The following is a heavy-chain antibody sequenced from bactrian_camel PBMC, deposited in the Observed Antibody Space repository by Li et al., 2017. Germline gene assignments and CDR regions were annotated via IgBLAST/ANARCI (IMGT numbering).Heavy chain of an antibody. J-gene: IGHJ4*01. CDR1: GFTFSSYG. D-gene: IGHD1*01. CDR2: INAAGSST. Sequence: VQLVESGEGSVQPGGSLRLSCAASGFTFSSYGMTWVRRAPGKGFEWVSTINAAGSSTYYADSVKGRFTISRDNAKNTLDLQLNSLKTEDTAMYYCATSLYANARDKVWGQGTQVTVS. V-gene: IGHV3S31*01. CDR3: ATSLYANARDKV.